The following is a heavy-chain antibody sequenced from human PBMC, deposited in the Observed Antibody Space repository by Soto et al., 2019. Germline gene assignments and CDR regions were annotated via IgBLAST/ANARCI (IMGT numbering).Heavy chain of an antibody. J-gene: IGHJ3*02. V-gene: IGHV4-31*03. CDR2: IYYSGST. D-gene: IGHD5-12*01. CDR3: ARGRGYSGYDYAFDI. Sequence: SETLSLTCTVSGGSISSGGYYWSWIRQHPGKGLEWIGYIYYSGSTYYNPSLKSRVTISVDTSKNQFSLKLSSVTAADTAVYYCARGRGYSGYDYAFDIWGQGTMVPVSS. CDR1: GGSISSGGYY.